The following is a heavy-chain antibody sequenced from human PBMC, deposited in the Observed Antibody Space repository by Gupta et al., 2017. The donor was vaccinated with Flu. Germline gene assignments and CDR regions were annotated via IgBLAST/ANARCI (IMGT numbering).Heavy chain of an antibody. Sequence: TWIRQPPGKGLEWIGEINHTGSTNHNASLKSRVSISVDTSTNQGSLKLSSVTAADTAVYYCAREGIGRRFDYWGQGTLVTVSS. D-gene: IGHD2-21*01. CDR3: AREGIGRRFDY. V-gene: IGHV4-34*01. CDR2: INHTGST. J-gene: IGHJ4*02.